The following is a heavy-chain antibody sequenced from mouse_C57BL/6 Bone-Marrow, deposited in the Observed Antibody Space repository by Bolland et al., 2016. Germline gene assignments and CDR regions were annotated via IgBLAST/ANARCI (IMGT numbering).Heavy chain of an antibody. CDR2: T. J-gene: IGHJ3*01. CDR3: PSHYGYDGFAY. Sequence: TYYAESVKGRFTISRDDSKSSVYLQMNSLRAEDTGIYSCPSHYGYDGFAYWGQGTLV. D-gene: IGHD2-2*01. V-gene: IGHV6-6*01.